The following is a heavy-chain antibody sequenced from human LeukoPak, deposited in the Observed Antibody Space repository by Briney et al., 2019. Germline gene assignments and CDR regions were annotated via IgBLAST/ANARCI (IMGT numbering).Heavy chain of an antibody. CDR2: INPNSGGT. D-gene: IGHD3-22*01. V-gene: IGHV1-2*02. CDR1: GGTFSSYA. J-gene: IGHJ4*02. CDR3: ARDKDYYDSSGYYRGDLDY. Sequence: ASVKVSCKASGGTFSSYAISWVRQAPGQGLEWMGWINPNSGGTNYAQKFQGRVTMTRDTSISTAYMELSRLRSDDTAVYYCARDKDYYDSSGYYRGDLDYWGQGTLVTVSS.